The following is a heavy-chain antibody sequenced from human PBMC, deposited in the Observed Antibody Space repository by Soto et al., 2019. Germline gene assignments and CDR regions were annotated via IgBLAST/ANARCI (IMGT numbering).Heavy chain of an antibody. V-gene: IGHV3-30*18. CDR1: GFTFSSYG. D-gene: IGHD6-13*01. Sequence: QVQLVESGGGVVQPGRSLRLSCAASGFTFSSYGMHWVRQAPGKGLEWVAVISYDGSNKYYADSVKGRFTISRDNSKNTLYLQMNSLRAEETAGSYCANGAEQQNDYWGPGTLVTVSS. CDR2: ISYDGSNK. J-gene: IGHJ4*02. CDR3: ANGAEQQNDY.